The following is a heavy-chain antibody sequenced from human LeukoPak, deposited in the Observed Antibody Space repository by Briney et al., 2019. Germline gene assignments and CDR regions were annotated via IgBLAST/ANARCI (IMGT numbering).Heavy chain of an antibody. D-gene: IGHD6-19*01. Sequence: SETLSLTCTVSGGSISPYYWSWIRQPPGKGLEWIGYIYYSGSTNYNPSLKSRVTISVDTSKNQFSLKLSSVTAADTAVYYCARDGTAKYSSGWYVSYYYYYMDVWGKGTTVTISS. CDR3: ARDGTAKYSSGWYVSYYYYYMDV. J-gene: IGHJ6*03. CDR2: IYYSGST. V-gene: IGHV4-59*12. CDR1: GGSISPYY.